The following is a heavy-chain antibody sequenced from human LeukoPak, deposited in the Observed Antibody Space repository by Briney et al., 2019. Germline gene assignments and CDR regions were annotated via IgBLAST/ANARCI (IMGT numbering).Heavy chain of an antibody. CDR1: GGSISSYY. V-gene: IGHV4-59*08. CDR3: ARPRTEYSSSSRFDY. D-gene: IGHD6-6*01. J-gene: IGHJ4*02. CDR2: ISYSGST. Sequence: SETLSLTCTVSGGSISSYYWSWIRQPPGKGLEWIGYISYSGSTNYNPSLKSRVTMSVDTSKNQFSLKLSSVTAADTAVYYCARPRTEYSSSSRFDYWGQGTLDTVSS.